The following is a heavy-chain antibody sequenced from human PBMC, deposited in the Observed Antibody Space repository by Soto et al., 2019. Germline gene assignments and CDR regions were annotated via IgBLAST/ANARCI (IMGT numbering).Heavy chain of an antibody. Sequence: QSGGSLRLSCAASGFTFSSYAMHWVRQAPGKGLEWVAVISYDGSNKYYADSVKGRFTISRDNSKNTLYLQMNSLRAEDTAVYYCARDMGPGIAAAASDAFDIWGQGTMVTVSS. CDR1: GFTFSSYA. J-gene: IGHJ3*02. CDR2: ISYDGSNK. D-gene: IGHD6-13*01. V-gene: IGHV3-30-3*01. CDR3: ARDMGPGIAAAASDAFDI.